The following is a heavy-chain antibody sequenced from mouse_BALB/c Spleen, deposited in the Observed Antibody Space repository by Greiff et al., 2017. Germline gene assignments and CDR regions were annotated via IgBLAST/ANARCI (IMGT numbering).Heavy chain of an antibody. V-gene: IGHV1-67*01. Sequence: VHLVESGPELVRPGVSVKISCKGSGYTFTDYAMHWVKQSHAKSLEWIGVISTYYGNTNYNQKFKGKATMTVDKSSSTAYMELARLTSEDSAIYYCATYGNYEGYFDVWGAGTTVTVSS. J-gene: IGHJ1*01. CDR1: GYTFTDYA. D-gene: IGHD2-1*01. CDR3: ATYGNYEGYFDV. CDR2: ISTYYGNT.